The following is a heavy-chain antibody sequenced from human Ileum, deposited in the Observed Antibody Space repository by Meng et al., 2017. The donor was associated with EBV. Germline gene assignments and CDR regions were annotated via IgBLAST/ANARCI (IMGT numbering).Heavy chain of an antibody. CDR1: GFTFSNAW. V-gene: IGHV3-15*01. CDR2: IKSTTDGGTT. CDR3: EGWRY. D-gene: IGHD2-15*01. Sequence: EVQLVGVGGGLVKPGGSLRLSCAGSGFTFSNAWMTWVRQAPGKGLEWVGRIKSTTDGGTTDYAAPVKGRFTISRDDSKNTLFLQMDNLKTEDTAVYYCEGWRYWGQGTLVTVSS. J-gene: IGHJ4*02.